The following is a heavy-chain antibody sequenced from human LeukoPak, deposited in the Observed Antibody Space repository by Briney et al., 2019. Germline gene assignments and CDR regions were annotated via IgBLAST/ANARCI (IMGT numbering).Heavy chain of an antibody. J-gene: IGHJ3*02. V-gene: IGHV4-30-2*01. CDR1: GGSISSGAYY. Sequence: SETLSLTCTVSGGSISSGAYYWSWIRQPPGKGLEWIAYVYQSGNTYRNLSLKNRVTISADWSKNQFSLRLNSVTVADTAVYYCARGVAGEMVAFDIWGQGTMVTVSS. D-gene: IGHD5-24*01. CDR2: VYQSGNT. CDR3: ARGVAGEMVAFDI.